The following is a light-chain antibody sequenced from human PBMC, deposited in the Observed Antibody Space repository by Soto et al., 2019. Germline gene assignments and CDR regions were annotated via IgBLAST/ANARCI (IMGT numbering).Light chain of an antibody. CDR2: GAS. V-gene: IGKV3-20*01. Sequence: EIVLTQSPGTLSLSPGERATLSCRASQSVSSSYLAWYQQKPGQAPRLLIYGASSRATGIPDRFSGSGSGTDFTLTISRLEPEDVAVYYDQDYCSSQPSGTCGQGTKVDIK. CDR1: QSVSSSY. CDR3: QDYCSSQPSGT. J-gene: IGKJ1*01.